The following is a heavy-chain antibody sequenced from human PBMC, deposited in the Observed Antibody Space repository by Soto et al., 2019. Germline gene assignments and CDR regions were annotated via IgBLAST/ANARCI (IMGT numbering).Heavy chain of an antibody. Sequence: QAQLVESGGGVVQPGTSLRLSCVASKFTFSTYGMHWVRQAPGKGLEWVAVISYHESNKYYGASVRGRFTISRDNSKNTLYLQMSSLRAEDTAAYYCAIDLGAARPSYGLDVWGQGTTVTVSS. V-gene: IGHV3-30*03. D-gene: IGHD6-6*01. CDR1: KFTFSTYG. CDR2: ISYHESNK. CDR3: AIDLGAARPSYGLDV. J-gene: IGHJ6*02.